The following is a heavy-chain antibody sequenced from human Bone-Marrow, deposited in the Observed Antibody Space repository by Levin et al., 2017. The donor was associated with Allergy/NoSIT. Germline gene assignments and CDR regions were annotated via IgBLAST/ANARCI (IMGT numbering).Heavy chain of an antibody. D-gene: IGHD2-8*02. CDR1: GFTFSTYT. J-gene: IGHJ3*02. V-gene: IGHV3-21*01. Sequence: GGSLRLSCAASGFTFSTYTMNWVRQAPGKGLEWVSSISSSGSDMYYVDSVRGRFTISRDNAKNSLTLQMNSLRAEDTAVYYCARGIIGDVRVAHKEAFDIWGQGTMVSVSS. CDR3: ARGIIGDVRVAHKEAFDI. CDR2: ISSSGSDM.